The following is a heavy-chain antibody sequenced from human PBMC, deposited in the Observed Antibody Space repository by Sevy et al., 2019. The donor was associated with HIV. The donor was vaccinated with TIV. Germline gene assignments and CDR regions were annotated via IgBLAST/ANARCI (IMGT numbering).Heavy chain of an antibody. CDR1: GFTLSRND. D-gene: IGHD5-18*01. CDR2: IGTAGDT. CDR3: AKEFVEPLGGYSYGPPGY. V-gene: IGHV3-13*01. J-gene: IGHJ4*02. Sequence: GGSLRLSCAAFGFTLSRNDMHWVRQVTGKGLEWVSGIGTAGDTYYPDSVKGRFTISREEVKNSLYLQMNSLRAGDTAVYYCAKEFVEPLGGYSYGPPGYWGQGTLVTVSS.